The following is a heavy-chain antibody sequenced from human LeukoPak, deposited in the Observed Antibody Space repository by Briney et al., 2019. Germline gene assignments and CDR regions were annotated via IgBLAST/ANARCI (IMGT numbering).Heavy chain of an antibody. CDR2: INSDGSIT. J-gene: IGHJ3*02. D-gene: IGHD6-6*01. V-gene: IGHV3-74*01. Sequence: PGGSLRLSCAASGFTFTTYWMHWVRQAPGKGLVWVSHINSDGSITSYADSVKGRFTISRDNAKSSLYLQMNSLRAEDTAMYYCARYSSSSDTFDIWGQGTMVTVSS. CDR3: ARYSSSSDTFDI. CDR1: GFTFTTYW.